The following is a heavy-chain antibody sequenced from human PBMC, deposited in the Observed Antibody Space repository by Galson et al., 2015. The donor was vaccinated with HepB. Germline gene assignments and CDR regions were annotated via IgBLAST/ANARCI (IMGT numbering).Heavy chain of an antibody. Sequence: TCTVSGVSVSSGVYPWAWIRQSPEKGLEWIGAVFYGGNIHYSASLKSRVTMSVDTSKNPISLKLSSVTAADTAVYYCARPTFQSAYFDLWGQGTLVTVSS. CDR1: GVSVSSGVYP. CDR2: VFYGGNI. V-gene: IGHV4-39*01. CDR3: ARPTFQSAYFDL. D-gene: IGHD2-21*01. J-gene: IGHJ4*02.